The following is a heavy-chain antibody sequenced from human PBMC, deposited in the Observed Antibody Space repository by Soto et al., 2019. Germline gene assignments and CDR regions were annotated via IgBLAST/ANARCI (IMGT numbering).Heavy chain of an antibody. CDR1: AYMFTAYY. J-gene: IGHJ6*02. D-gene: IGHD2-15*01. V-gene: IGHV1-2*02. CDR3: ARDKPGGLRVVTSTNMDV. CDR2: INPNSGGT. Sequence: QVQLVQSGAEVKEPGASVKVSCMASAYMFTAYYVHWVRQAPGQGPEWMGWINPNSGGTRDAQRWQGGVSMPRETPTSKTYTALNRLCSDNTTVYCGARDKPGGLRVVTSTNMDVWGQGTTVTVSS.